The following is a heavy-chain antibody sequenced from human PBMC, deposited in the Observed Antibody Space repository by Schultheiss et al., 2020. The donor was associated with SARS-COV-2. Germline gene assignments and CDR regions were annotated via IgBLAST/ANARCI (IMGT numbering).Heavy chain of an antibody. CDR3: ARARIAAAGTYD. D-gene: IGHD6-13*01. CDR1: GFTFSSYA. Sequence: GGSLRLSCAASGFTFSSYAMSWVRQAPGKGLEWVSYISSSGSTIYYADSVKGRFTISRDNAKNSLYLQMNSLRAEDTAVYYCARARIAAAGTYDWGQGTLVTVSS. V-gene: IGHV3-48*03. J-gene: IGHJ4*02. CDR2: ISSSGSTI.